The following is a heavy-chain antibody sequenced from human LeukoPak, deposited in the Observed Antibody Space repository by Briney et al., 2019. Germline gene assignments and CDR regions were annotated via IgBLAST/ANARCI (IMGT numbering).Heavy chain of an antibody. D-gene: IGHD6-13*01. CDR3: ARDIATAGHFAFDY. J-gene: IGHJ4*02. CDR2: IKSDGSAT. Sequence: GGPLRLSCAASGFIFRNYAMHWVRQAPGKGLVWVSRIKSDGSATSNADSVKGRFTISRDNAKNSLFLQMNSLRAEDTAVYYCARDIATAGHFAFDYWGQGTLVTVSS. V-gene: IGHV3-74*01. CDR1: GFIFRNYA.